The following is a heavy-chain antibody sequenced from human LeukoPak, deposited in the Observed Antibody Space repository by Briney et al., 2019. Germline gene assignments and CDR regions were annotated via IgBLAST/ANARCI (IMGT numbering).Heavy chain of an antibody. D-gene: IGHD6-13*01. CDR2: IYSGGST. CDR1: GITASSNY. CDR3: ATDHIAGTDY. V-gene: IGHV3-66*01. J-gene: IGHJ4*02. Sequence: PGGSLRLSCAASGITASSNYMSWVRQAPGMGLEWVSVIYSGGSTDYVDSVKGRFTISRDNSKNTLYLQMNSLRVEDTAVYYCATDHIAGTDYWGQGILVTVSS.